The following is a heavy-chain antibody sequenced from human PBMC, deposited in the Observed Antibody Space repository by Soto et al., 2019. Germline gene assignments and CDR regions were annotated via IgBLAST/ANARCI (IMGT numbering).Heavy chain of an antibody. Sequence: VASVKVSCKASGYTFTGYYMHWVRQAPGQGLEWMGWINPNSGGTNYAQKFQGWVTMTRDTSISTAYMELSRLRSDDTAVYYCARGIRGSYTNYYYYGMDVWGQGTTVTVSS. J-gene: IGHJ6*02. CDR1: GYTFTGYY. CDR3: ARGIRGSYTNYYYYGMDV. D-gene: IGHD3-10*01. CDR2: INPNSGGT. V-gene: IGHV1-2*04.